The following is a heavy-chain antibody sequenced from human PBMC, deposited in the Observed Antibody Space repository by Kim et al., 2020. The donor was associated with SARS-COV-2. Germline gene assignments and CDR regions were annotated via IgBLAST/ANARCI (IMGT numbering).Heavy chain of an antibody. V-gene: IGHV4-39*01. J-gene: IGHJ6*02. CDR2: IYYSGST. Sequence: SETLSLTCTVSGGSISSSSYYWGWIRQPPGKGLEWIGSIYYSGSTYYNPSLKSRVTISVDTSKNQFSLKLSSVTAADTAVYYCARLPEPYSSGWYYYYGMDVWGQGTTVTVSS. CDR1: GGSISSSSYY. D-gene: IGHD6-19*01. CDR3: ARLPEPYSSGWYYYYGMDV.